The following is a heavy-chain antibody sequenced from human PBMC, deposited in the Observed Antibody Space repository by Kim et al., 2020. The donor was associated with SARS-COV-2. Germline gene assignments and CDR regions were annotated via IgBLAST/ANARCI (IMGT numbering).Heavy chain of an antibody. CDR3: ANGTPHPLFEY. V-gene: IGHV3-23*01. CDR1: GFSFSSYA. J-gene: IGHJ4*02. CDR2: ISGGGGST. D-gene: IGHD1-26*01. Sequence: GGSLRLSCATSGFSFSSYAMSWVRQAPGKGLEWISDISGGGGSTYYADSVKGRFTISRDNSKNTLYLQMNGLRAEDTAVYYCANGTPHPLFEYWGQGTLVTVSS.